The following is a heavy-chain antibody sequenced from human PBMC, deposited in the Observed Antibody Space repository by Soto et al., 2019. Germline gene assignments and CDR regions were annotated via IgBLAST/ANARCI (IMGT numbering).Heavy chain of an antibody. Sequence: GPEVKKPGASVKVSCKASGNTFASHGFSWVRQAPGQGLEWMGWISGFNGQTNYALKFQGRVTLTTDTSTSTAYMELRSLRSDDTAVYFCSRVDPRGVAVVRDYWGQGTLVTVSS. CDR1: GNTFASHG. V-gene: IGHV1-18*01. CDR2: ISGFNGQT. J-gene: IGHJ4*02. D-gene: IGHD3-10*01. CDR3: SRVDPRGVAVVRDY.